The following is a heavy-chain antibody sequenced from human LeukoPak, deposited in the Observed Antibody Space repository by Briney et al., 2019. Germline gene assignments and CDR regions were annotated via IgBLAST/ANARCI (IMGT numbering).Heavy chain of an antibody. Sequence: GGFLRLSCAASGFTFSSYSMNWVRQAPGKGLEWVADISSSSSIINYADSVRGRFTISRDNAKKSLYLQMNSLRAEDTAVYYCARDAEYSSSRFIDYWGQGTLVTVSS. CDR2: ISSSSSII. CDR1: GFTFSSYS. V-gene: IGHV3-48*01. D-gene: IGHD6-6*01. J-gene: IGHJ4*02. CDR3: ARDAEYSSSRFIDY.